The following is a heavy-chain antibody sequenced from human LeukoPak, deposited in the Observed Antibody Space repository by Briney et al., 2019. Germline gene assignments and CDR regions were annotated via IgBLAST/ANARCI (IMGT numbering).Heavy chain of an antibody. J-gene: IGHJ4*02. Sequence: GGSLRLSCAASGFTFSSYGMHWVRQAPGKGLEWVAVISYDGSNKYYADSVKGRFTISRDNSKNTLYLQMNSLRAEDTAVYYCAKDTFCSGGSCYFDYWGQGTLVTVSS. V-gene: IGHV3-30*18. D-gene: IGHD2-15*01. CDR2: ISYDGSNK. CDR1: GFTFSSYG. CDR3: AKDTFCSGGSCYFDY.